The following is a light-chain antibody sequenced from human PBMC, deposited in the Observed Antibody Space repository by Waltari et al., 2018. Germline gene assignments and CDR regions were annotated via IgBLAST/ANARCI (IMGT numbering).Light chain of an antibody. CDR2: HAS. J-gene: IGKJ1*01. Sequence: EILLPHSLCTPSLSPGERATLSCRASQGVGKYLAGYQQRPGQAPRLLIYHASIRATGIPDRFSGSGYGTDFSLTISRLEPEDFAVYYCQKYDFLPATFGQGTTVEI. CDR1: QGVGKY. CDR3: QKYDFLPAT. V-gene: IGKV3-20*01.